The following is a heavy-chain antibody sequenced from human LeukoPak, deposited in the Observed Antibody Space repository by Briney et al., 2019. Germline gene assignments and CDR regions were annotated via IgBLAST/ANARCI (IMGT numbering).Heavy chain of an antibody. CDR2: IYYSGTT. CDR3: AGPPPDQAPMDTRDY. V-gene: IGHV4-39*01. J-gene: IGHJ4*02. D-gene: IGHD5-18*01. Sequence: SETLSLICTVSGVSISSSSYYWVWTRQPPGKGLEWIGSIYYSGTTYYNPSLDSRVTISADTSKNQFSLKLTSVTAADTAVYYCAGPPPDQAPMDTRDYWGQGSLVTVSS. CDR1: GVSISSSSYY.